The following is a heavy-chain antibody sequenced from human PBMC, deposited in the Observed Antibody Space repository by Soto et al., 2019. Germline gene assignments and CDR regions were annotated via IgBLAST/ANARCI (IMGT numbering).Heavy chain of an antibody. V-gene: IGHV1-69*15. CDR3: ARDKDRQQLGGNYYYILDV. D-gene: IGHD3-3*02. CDR2: IMPVFATP. CDR1: GGTFSTSA. J-gene: IGHJ6*02. Sequence: QVQLMQSGAEVKKPGSSVKVSCKASGGTFSTSAISWVRQAPGEGLEWVGSIMPVFATPDYAQKFQGRVTXSXDXATTTAYLELTSLTTDDTAVYYCARDKDRQQLGGNYYYILDVWGQGTAITVSS.